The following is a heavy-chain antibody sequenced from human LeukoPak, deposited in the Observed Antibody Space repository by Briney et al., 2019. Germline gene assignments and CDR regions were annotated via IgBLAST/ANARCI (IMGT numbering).Heavy chain of an antibody. CDR3: ARSRFSSGYYFPWYMDV. CDR1: GGSFSGYY. CDR2: INHSGST. Sequence: SETLSFTCAVYGGSFSGYYWSWIRQPPGKGLEWIGEINHSGSTNYNPSLKSRVTISVDTSKNQFSLKLSSVTAADTAVYYCARSRFSSGYYFPWYMDVWGKGTTVTVSS. V-gene: IGHV4-34*01. D-gene: IGHD3-22*01. J-gene: IGHJ6*03.